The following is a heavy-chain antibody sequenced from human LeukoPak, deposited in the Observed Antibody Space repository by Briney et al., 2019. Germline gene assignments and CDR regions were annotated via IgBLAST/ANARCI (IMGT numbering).Heavy chain of an antibody. CDR3: AKEASDSSGYFDAFDI. CDR1: GFTFDDYA. Sequence: PGGSLRLSCAASGFTFDDYAMHWVRQAPGKGLEWVSGISWNSGSIGYADSVKGRFTISRDNAKNSLYLQMNSLRAEDTALYYCAKEASDSSGYFDAFDIWGQGTMVTVSS. D-gene: IGHD3-22*01. V-gene: IGHV3-9*01. J-gene: IGHJ3*02. CDR2: ISWNSGSI.